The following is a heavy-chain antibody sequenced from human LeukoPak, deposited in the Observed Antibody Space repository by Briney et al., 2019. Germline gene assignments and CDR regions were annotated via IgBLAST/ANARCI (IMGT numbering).Heavy chain of an antibody. CDR3: ARDREASDYFDY. CDR1: GFTFSTYW. J-gene: IGHJ4*02. CDR2: INTDGSST. Sequence: GGSLRLSCAASGFTFSTYWMHWVRQTPGKGLVWVSRINTDGSSTSYADSVKGRFTISRDNAKNTLYLQMNSLRAEDTAVYYCARDREASDYFDYWGQGTLVTVSS. V-gene: IGHV3-74*01. D-gene: IGHD1-26*01.